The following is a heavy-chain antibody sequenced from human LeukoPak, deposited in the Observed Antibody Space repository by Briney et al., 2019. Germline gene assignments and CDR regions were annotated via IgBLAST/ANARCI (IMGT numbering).Heavy chain of an antibody. J-gene: IGHJ1*01. V-gene: IGHV3-23*01. CDR1: GFTFSGYA. CDR2: ISGSGSGT. CDR3: ATYNSINGREFQH. Sequence: GGSLRLSCAASGFTFSGYALNWVRQAPGKGLEWVSAISGSGSGTHYADSVMGRFTISRDNSDNTLYLQMNSLGVDDTAVYYCATYNSINGREFQHWGQGTLVTVSS. D-gene: IGHD2-8*01.